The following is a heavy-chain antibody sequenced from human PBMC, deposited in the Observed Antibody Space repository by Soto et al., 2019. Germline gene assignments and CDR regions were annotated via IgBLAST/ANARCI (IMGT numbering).Heavy chain of an antibody. Sequence: GESVKISCQASGYSFTNHWIDWVRQLPGQGLQWMGVIYPHDSDTKYSPSFQGHVTLSVDKSSSTAYLQWSRLKASDTAIYYCARRIYGANDYWGQGTLVTVSS. CDR2: IYPHDSDT. V-gene: IGHV5-51*01. J-gene: IGHJ4*02. CDR3: ARRIYGANDY. CDR1: GYSFTNHW. D-gene: IGHD4-17*01.